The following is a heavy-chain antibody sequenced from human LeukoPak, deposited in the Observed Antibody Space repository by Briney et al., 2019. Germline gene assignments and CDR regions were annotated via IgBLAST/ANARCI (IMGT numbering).Heavy chain of an antibody. V-gene: IGHV3-7*01. D-gene: IGHD6-6*01. CDR1: GFTFGDYA. J-gene: IGHJ4*02. Sequence: GGSLRLSCTASGFTFGDYAMNWVRQAPGKGLEWVANIKQDGSQKYYVDSVKGRFTISRDNANNFLYLQMNSLRAEDTAVYYCARESFAARWDWGQGTLVTVSS. CDR3: ARESFAARWD. CDR2: IKQDGSQK.